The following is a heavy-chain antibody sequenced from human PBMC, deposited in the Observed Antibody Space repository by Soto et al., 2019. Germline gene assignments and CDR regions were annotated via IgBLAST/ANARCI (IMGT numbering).Heavy chain of an antibody. J-gene: IGHJ4*01. D-gene: IGHD2-15*01. CDR1: GYTFTSYY. Sequence: DSVKDSCKPAGYTFTSYYLHWVRQAPGQGLEWMGIINPSGGSASYAQKFQGRLTMTSDASTSTVFMELSSLRSEDSAMYYCAILEPYYSDCSCRAPLLTLSS. CDR2: INPSGGSA. CDR3: AILEPYYSDC. V-gene: IGHV1-46*01.